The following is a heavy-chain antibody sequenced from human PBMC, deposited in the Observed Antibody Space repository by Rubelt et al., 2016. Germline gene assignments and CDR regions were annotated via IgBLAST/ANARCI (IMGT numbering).Heavy chain of an antibody. Sequence: GGGVVQPGRSLRLSCAAYGFTLSDYGMHWVRQDPGQGLEWMAIIWNDGRSKSREDSVKGRFTVSRNNSKSTLYLQMNSLRVEDTAVYYCATARDYYGSGSPTPRWGQGTLVTVSS. CDR2: IWNDGRSK. V-gene: IGHV3-33*03. CDR3: ATARDYYGSGSPTPR. J-gene: IGHJ4*02. CDR1: GFTLSDYG. D-gene: IGHD3-10*01.